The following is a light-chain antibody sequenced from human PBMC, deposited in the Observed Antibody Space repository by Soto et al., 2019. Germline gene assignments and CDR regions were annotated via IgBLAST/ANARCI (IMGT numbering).Light chain of an antibody. J-gene: IGLJ3*02. CDR1: SSDVGGSDY. CDR3: CSYVGRYTWV. CDR2: DVT. Sequence: QSALTQPRSVSGSPGQSVTISCAGASSDVGGSDYVSWYQQHPGKAPKVMIYDVTKRPSGVPDRFSGSKSGNTASLTISGLQAEDEADYYCCSYVGRYTWVFGGGTKVTVL. V-gene: IGLV2-11*01.